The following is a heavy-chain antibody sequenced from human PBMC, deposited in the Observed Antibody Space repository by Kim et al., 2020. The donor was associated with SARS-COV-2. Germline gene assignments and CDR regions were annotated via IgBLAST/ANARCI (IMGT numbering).Heavy chain of an antibody. J-gene: IGHJ4*02. CDR3: AREPPYGDYFDY. V-gene: IGHV4-61*01. CDR1: GGSVSSGSYY. Sequence: SETLSLTCTVSGGSVSSGSYYWSWIRQPPGKGLEWIGYIYYSGSTNNNPSLKSRVTISVDTSKNQFSLKLSSVTAADTAVYYCAREPPYGDYFDYWGQGTLVTVSS. D-gene: IGHD4-17*01. CDR2: IYYSGST.